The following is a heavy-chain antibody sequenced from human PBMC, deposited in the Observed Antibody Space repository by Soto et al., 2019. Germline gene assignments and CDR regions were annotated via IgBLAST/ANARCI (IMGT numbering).Heavy chain of an antibody. CDR3: ATDILDF. J-gene: IGHJ4*02. CDR1: GFMFSSYW. V-gene: IGHV3-7*05. CDR2: INHNGSER. D-gene: IGHD3-9*01. Sequence: EVELVESGGGLVHPGGSLRLSCAATGFMFSSYWMTWVRQAPGKGLEWVANINHNGSERYYVGSVEGRFTISRDNAKNSVFLQMENLRVEDTAMYYCATDILDFCVQGTLVTVSS.